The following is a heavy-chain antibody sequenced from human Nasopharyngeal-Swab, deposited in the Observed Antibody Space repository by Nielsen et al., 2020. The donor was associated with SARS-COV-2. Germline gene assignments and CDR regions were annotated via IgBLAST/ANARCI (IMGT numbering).Heavy chain of an antibody. J-gene: IGHJ6*01. V-gene: IGHV4-4*07. Sequence: GSLRLSCSASGGSISGYFLSWIRQPPGEGLEWIGRVYTSGSTNYNPSLKSRVTISIDMSKNQFSLELRSVTAADTAFYYCARSGTTKYGLDVWGQGTTVIVSS. CDR2: VYTSGST. CDR1: GGSISGYF. CDR3: ARSGTTKYGLDV. D-gene: IGHD1-1*01.